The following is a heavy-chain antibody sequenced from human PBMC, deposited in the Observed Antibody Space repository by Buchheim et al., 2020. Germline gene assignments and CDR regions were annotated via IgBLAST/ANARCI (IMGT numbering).Heavy chain of an antibody. D-gene: IGHD5-18*01. V-gene: IGHV1-69*06. J-gene: IGHJ6*02. CDR3: ARFLGYRGSKADYYYGMDV. CDR2: IIPIFGTA. CDR1: GGTFSSYA. Sequence: QVQLVQSGAEVKKPGSSVKVSCKASGGTFSSYAISWVRQAPGQGLEWMGGIIPIFGTANYAQKFQGRVTMTRNTSISTAYMELSSLRSEDTAVYYCARFLGYRGSKADYYYGMDVWGQGTT.